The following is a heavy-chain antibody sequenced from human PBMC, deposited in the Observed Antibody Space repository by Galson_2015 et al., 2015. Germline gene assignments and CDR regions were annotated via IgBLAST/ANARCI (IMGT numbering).Heavy chain of an antibody. CDR3: ASLVPVVVTAIIFQH. Sequence: SLRLSCAASGFPFSSYWMSWVRQAPGKGLEWVANIKQDGSEKYYVDSVKGRFTISRDNAKNSLYLQMNSLRAEDTAVYYCASLVPVVVTAIIFQHWGQGTLVTVSS. CDR1: GFPFSSYW. V-gene: IGHV3-7*01. J-gene: IGHJ1*01. CDR2: IKQDGSEK. D-gene: IGHD2-21*02.